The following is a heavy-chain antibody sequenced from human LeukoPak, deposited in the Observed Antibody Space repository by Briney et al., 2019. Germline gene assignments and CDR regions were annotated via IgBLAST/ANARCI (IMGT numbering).Heavy chain of an antibody. CDR1: GFTFSSYS. CDR3: ARESWMWELDGFDL. V-gene: IGHV3-48*04. CDR2: ISSSSSSI. J-gene: IGHJ3*01. Sequence: GGSLRLSCAASGFTFSSYSMNWVRQAPGKGLEWVSYISSSSSSIYYADSVKGRFAISRDNAKNSLYLQMNSLRADDTAVYYCARESWMWELDGFDLWGQGTVVTVSS. D-gene: IGHD1-26*01.